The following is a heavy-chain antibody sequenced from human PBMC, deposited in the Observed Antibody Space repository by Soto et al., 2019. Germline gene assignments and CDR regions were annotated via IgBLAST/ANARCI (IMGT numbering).Heavy chain of an antibody. CDR3: TRGGTGGYYHPYYFDY. CDR2: IRGKAYSATA. Sequence: PGGSLRLSCTASGFTFGNSPMTWFRQAPGKGLEWVGFIRGKAYSATAEYAAPVRGRFTISRDDSKNIAFLQLNSLKTEDTAVYCCTRGGTGGYYHPYYFDYWGLGTLVTVSS. V-gene: IGHV3-49*03. D-gene: IGHD3-3*02. CDR1: GFTFGNSP. J-gene: IGHJ4*02.